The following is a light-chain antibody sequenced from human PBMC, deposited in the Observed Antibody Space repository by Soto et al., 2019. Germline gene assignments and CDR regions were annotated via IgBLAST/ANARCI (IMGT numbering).Light chain of an antibody. Sequence: QSVLTQPASVSGSPGQSITISCSGTRSDIGSYNYVAWYQQFPGKTPKILIYGVSNRPSGVSSRFSGSKSGNTAYLTISGLQVEDEAEYYCTSFAPGRIYVSGSGTKVTVL. J-gene: IGLJ1*01. CDR1: RSDIGSYNY. V-gene: IGLV2-14*01. CDR2: GVS. CDR3: TSFAPGRIYV.